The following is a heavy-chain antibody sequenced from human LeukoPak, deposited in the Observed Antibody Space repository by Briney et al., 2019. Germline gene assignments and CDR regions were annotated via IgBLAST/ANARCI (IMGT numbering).Heavy chain of an antibody. D-gene: IGHD3-3*01. V-gene: IGHV3-11*04. CDR1: GFTFSDYY. CDR3: ARANYDFWSGSYFDY. CDR2: ISSSGSTI. J-gene: IGHJ4*02. Sequence: GGSLRLSCAASGFTFSDYYMSWIRQAPGKGLEWVSYISSSGSTIYYADSVKCRFTISRDNAKNSLYLQMNSLRAEDTAVYYCARANYDFWSGSYFDYWGQGTLVTVSS.